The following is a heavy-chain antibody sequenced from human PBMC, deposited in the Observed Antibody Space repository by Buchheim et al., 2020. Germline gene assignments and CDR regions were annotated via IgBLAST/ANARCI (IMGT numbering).Heavy chain of an antibody. Sequence: EVQLVQSGAEVKKPGESLKISCKASGYIFLDYWIAWVRQLPGKGLEWMGIIYPSDFDIKYSPSFQGQITISADRSSSIVFLQWSSLKASDTAMYFCARSPNYGGKSGFDYWGSGSL. D-gene: IGHD4-23*01. CDR3: ARSPNYGGKSGFDY. J-gene: IGHJ4*02. CDR2: IYPSDFDI. V-gene: IGHV5-51*01. CDR1: GYIFLDYW.